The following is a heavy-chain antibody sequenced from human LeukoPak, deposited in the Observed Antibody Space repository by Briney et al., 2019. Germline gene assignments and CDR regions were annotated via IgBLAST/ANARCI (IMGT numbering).Heavy chain of an antibody. V-gene: IGHV4-4*07. J-gene: IGHJ5*02. CDR2: IYTSGST. Sequence: PSETLSLTCTVSGGSISSYYWSWIRQPAGKGLEWIGRIYTSGSTNYNPSLKSRVTMSVDTSKNQFSLKLSSVTAADTAVYYCARDPRYCSSTSCYNWFDPWGQGTLVTVSS. CDR3: ARDPRYCSSTSCYNWFDP. D-gene: IGHD2-2*01. CDR1: GGSISSYY.